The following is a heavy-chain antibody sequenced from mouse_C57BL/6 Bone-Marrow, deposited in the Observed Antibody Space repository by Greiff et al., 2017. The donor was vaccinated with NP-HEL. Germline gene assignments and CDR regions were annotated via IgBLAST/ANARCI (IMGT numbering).Heavy chain of an antibody. Sequence: VQLQQSGPVLVKPGASVKMSCKASGYTFTDYYMNWVKQSHGKSLEWIGVINPYNGGTSYNQKVKGKATLTVDKSSSTAYMELNSLTSEDSAVYYCARCYYYGSSLDYWGQGTTLTVSS. CDR1: GYTFTDYY. CDR2: INPYNGGT. D-gene: IGHD1-1*01. J-gene: IGHJ2*01. CDR3: ARCYYYGSSLDY. V-gene: IGHV1-19*01.